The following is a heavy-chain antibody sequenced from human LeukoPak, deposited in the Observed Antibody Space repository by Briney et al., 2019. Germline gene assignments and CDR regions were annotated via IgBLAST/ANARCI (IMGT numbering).Heavy chain of an antibody. D-gene: IGHD2-2*02. CDR1: GGSISSSSFY. V-gene: IGHV4-39*07. Sequence: SETLSLTCTVSGGSISSSSFYWGWIRQPPGKGLEWIGSTYYSGSTYYNPSLKSRVTISVDTSKNQFSLKLSSVTAADTAVYYCARGIIVVAPAAISHYYMDVWGKGTTVTVSS. J-gene: IGHJ6*03. CDR2: TYYSGST. CDR3: ARGIIVVAPAAISHYYMDV.